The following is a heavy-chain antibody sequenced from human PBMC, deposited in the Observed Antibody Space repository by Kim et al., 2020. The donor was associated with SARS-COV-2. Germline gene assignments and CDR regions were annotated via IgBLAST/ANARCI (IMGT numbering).Heavy chain of an antibody. CDR2: RYYSGTT. V-gene: IGHV4-59*11. Sequence: SETLSLTCTVSGGSISSHYWSWIRQVPGKGLEWIGYRYYSGTTYYNPSLKSRVTISVDTSKNQYSLKVSSFTAADTAWYSCSRDNDWYGFDMWVQGERVT. CDR1: GGSISSHY. CDR3: SRDNDWYGFDM. J-gene: IGHJ3*02. D-gene: IGHD3-9*01.